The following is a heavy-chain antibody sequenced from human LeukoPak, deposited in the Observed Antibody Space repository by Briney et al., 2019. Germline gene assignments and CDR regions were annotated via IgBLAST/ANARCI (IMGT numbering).Heavy chain of an antibody. J-gene: IGHJ4*02. CDR1: GFTFSSYS. CDR3: AREPWLVHLPDQ. V-gene: IGHV3-21*01. CDR2: ISSSSSSYI. D-gene: IGHD6-19*01. Sequence: GGSLRLSCAASGFTFSSYSMNWVRQAPGKGLEWVSSISSSSSSYIYYADSVKGRFTISRDNAKNSLYLQMNSLRAEDTAVYYCAREPWLVHLPDQWGQGTLVTVSS.